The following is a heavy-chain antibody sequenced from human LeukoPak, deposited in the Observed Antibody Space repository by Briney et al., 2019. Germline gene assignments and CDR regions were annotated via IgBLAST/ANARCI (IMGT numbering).Heavy chain of an antibody. V-gene: IGHV3-30*18. CDR2: ISYDGSNK. D-gene: IGHD1-26*01. CDR1: GFTFSSYG. CDR3: AKPLGGSYLFDR. Sequence: GGSLRLSCAASGFTFSSYGMHWVRQAPGKGLEWVAVISYDGSNKYYADSVKGRFTISRDNSKNTLYLQMNSLRAEDTAVYYCAKPLGGSYLFDRWGQGTLVTVSS. J-gene: IGHJ4*02.